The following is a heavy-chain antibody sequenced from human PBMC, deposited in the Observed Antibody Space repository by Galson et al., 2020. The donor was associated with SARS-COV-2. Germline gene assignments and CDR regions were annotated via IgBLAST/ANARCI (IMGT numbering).Heavy chain of an antibody. CDR1: GGSISGSSYY. V-gene: IGHV4-39*01. CDR3: ARRVYRSGWYFFDN. J-gene: IGHJ4*02. CDR2: IHYSGST. Sequence: VETSETLSLTCTVSGGSISGSSYYWGLIRQSPGKGLEWIGSIHYSGSTYYNPSLKSRVTMSVDTSENQFSLKLTSVTAADTAVYYCARRVYRSGWYFFDNWGQGTLVTVSS. D-gene: IGHD6-19*01.